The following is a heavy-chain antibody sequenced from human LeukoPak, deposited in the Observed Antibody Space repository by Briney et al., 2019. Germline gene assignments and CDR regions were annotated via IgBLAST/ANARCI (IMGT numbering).Heavy chain of an antibody. J-gene: IGHJ4*02. Sequence: TGGSLRLSCAASGFTFSSYWMSWVRQAPGKGLEWVANIKEDGSEKYYVDSVKGRFTISRDNAKNSLYLQMNNLRLDDTAVYYCARDDSGPDYWGQGTLVTVSS. CDR1: GFTFSSYW. V-gene: IGHV3-7*01. D-gene: IGHD6-19*01. CDR2: IKEDGSEK. CDR3: ARDDSGPDY.